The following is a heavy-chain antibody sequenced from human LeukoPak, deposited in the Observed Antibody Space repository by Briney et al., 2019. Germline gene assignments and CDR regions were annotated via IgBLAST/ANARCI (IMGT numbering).Heavy chain of an antibody. D-gene: IGHD3-22*01. Sequence: GGSLRLSCAASGFTFSDYYMSWIRQAPGKGLEWVSYISSSGSNIYYADSVKGRFTISRDNAKNSLYLQMNSLRAEDTAVYYCARDERVYYDSSGYYYVYWGQGTLVTVSS. V-gene: IGHV3-11*01. CDR2: ISSSGSNI. CDR3: ARDERVYYDSSGYYYVY. CDR1: GFTFSDYY. J-gene: IGHJ4*02.